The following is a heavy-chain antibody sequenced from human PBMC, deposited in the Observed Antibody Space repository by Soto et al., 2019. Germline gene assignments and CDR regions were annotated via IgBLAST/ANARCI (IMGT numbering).Heavy chain of an antibody. CDR1: GGSIGTSY. V-gene: IGHV4-59*12. J-gene: IGHJ3*01. CDR3: AKVAYRSFDV. Sequence: QVQLQESGPGVVKPAETLSLTCNVSGGSIGTSYWSWVRQPPEKELEFIGYMYYGGSTNYNPSLKSRVTISIDTSKNQFSLSLTSVTAADTAMYYCAKVAYRSFDVWGQGTMVTVSS. CDR2: MYYGGST. D-gene: IGHD1-26*01.